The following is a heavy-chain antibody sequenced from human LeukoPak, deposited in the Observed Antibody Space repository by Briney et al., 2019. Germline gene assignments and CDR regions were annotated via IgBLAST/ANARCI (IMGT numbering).Heavy chain of an antibody. D-gene: IGHD3-16*01. J-gene: IGHJ4*02. Sequence: GGSLRLSCAASGFTFSSYAMSWVRQAPGKGLEWVSAISGSGGSTYYADSVKGRFTISRDNSKNTLYLQMNSLRAEDTAVYYCAKADSDYVWGSYPWVFDYWGQGTLVTVSS. CDR1: GFTFSSYA. CDR3: AKADSDYVWGSYPWVFDY. CDR2: ISGSGGST. V-gene: IGHV3-23*01.